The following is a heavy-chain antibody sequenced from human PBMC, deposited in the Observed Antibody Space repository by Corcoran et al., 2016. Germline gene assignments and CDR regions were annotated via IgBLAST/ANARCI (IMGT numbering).Heavy chain of an antibody. CDR1: GDSVSSNSAA. CDR2: TYYRSKWYN. J-gene: IGHJ4*01. V-gene: IGHV6-1*01. CDR3: ARDMAHFDF. D-gene: IGHD3-10*01. Sequence: QVKLQQSGTGLVKLSQTLSLTCAISGDSVSSNSAAWNWNRQYPSRGLEWLGRTYYRSKWYNDYAVSVKSRITLSPDTSKNQFSLQLNSVTPEDTAVYYCARDMAHFDFCGHGTLVTVSS.